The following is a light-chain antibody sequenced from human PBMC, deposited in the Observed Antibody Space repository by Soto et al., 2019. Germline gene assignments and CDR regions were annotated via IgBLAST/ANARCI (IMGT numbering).Light chain of an antibody. V-gene: IGKV3-20*01. CDR3: QQYGSSPFT. CDR2: GAS. Sequence: EIVVPQAPGNLSLSSGERATLSCRASQSVTTSYLAWYQHKPGQAPRLLIYGASRRATGIPDRFSGGGSGTDFTLTISRLEPEDFAVYYCQQYGSSPFTFGGGTKV. J-gene: IGKJ4*01. CDR1: QSVTTSY.